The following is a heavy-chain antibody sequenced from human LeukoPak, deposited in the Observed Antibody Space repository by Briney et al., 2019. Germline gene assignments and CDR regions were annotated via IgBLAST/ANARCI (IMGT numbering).Heavy chain of an antibody. D-gene: IGHD5-24*01. CDR2: IFTCGST. CDR1: VRSIRNYY. CDR3: ARGWGEMATIHFDY. V-gene: IGHV4-4*07. J-gene: IGHJ4*02. Sequence: SDPLTLPCTVSVRSIRNYYWSWLRQPAGKALEWMGRIFTCGSTNFNPSLKSRVTMSVDTSKSQFSLKLSSVTAADTAVYYCARGWGEMATIHFDYWGQGTLVTVSS.